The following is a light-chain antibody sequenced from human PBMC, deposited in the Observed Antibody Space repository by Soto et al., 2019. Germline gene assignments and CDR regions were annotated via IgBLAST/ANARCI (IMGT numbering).Light chain of an antibody. CDR1: QSISSY. Sequence: DIQITQSPSSLSASVGDRVTITCRASQSISSYLNWYQQKPGKAPKLLINAASSLQSGVPSRFSGSGSGTEFTLTISALQPEDFATYFCQQSYITPRTFGQGTKVDIK. J-gene: IGKJ1*01. CDR3: QQSYITPRT. V-gene: IGKV1-39*01. CDR2: AAS.